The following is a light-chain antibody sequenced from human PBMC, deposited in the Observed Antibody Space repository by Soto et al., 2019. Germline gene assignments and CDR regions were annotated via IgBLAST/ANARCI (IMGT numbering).Light chain of an antibody. CDR3: HSYDIRLSGEV. CDR1: SSDIGSGYG. V-gene: IGLV1-40*01. Sequence: QSVLTQPPSVSGAPGQRVTISCTGTSSDIGSGYGVNWYKQLPGAPPKLLIYSNNNRPSGVPDRFSGSMSGTSASLAILGLQAEDEADYYCHSYDIRLSGEVFGGGTKVTVL. J-gene: IGLJ3*02. CDR2: SNN.